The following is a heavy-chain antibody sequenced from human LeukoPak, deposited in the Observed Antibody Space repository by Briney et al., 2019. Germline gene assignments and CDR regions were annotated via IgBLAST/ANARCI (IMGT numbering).Heavy chain of an antibody. CDR3: AREVAGGYYFDY. V-gene: IGHV4-61*02. Sequence: SETLSLTCTVSGGSISSGSYYWSWIRQPAGKGLEWIGRIYTSGSTNYNPSLKSRVTISVDTSKNQFSLKLSSVTAADTAVYYCAREVAGGYYFDYWGQGTLVTVSS. D-gene: IGHD6-19*01. CDR2: IYTSGST. CDR1: GGSISSGSYY. J-gene: IGHJ4*02.